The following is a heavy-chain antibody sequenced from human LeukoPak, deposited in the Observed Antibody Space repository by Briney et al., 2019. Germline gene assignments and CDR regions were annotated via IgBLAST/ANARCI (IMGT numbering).Heavy chain of an antibody. CDR3: TVPPKGAFDI. Sequence: ASVKVSCKASGYTFINYGISWVRQAPGQGLEWMGGIIPIFGTANYAQKFQGRVTITADESTSTAYMELSSLRSEDTAVYYCTVPPKGAFDIWGQGTMVTVSS. CDR2: IIPIFGTA. CDR1: GYTFINYG. V-gene: IGHV1-69*13. J-gene: IGHJ3*02.